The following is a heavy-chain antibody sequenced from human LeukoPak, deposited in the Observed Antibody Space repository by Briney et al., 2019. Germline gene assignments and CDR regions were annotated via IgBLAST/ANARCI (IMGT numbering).Heavy chain of an antibody. V-gene: IGHV3-30*02. J-gene: IGHJ4*02. D-gene: IGHD4-11*01. Sequence: GGSLRLSCAASGFIFSNYAMHWVRQAPGKGLEWVAFIPYDGNSEYYADSVKGRFTISRDNSKNTLYLQMNRLRTEDTALYYCAKDEGGPTVSDYWGQGTLVTVSS. CDR2: IPYDGNSE. CDR1: GFIFSNYA. CDR3: AKDEGGPTVSDY.